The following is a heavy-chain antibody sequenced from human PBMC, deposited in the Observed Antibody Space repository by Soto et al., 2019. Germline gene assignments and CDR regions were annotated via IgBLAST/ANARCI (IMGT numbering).Heavy chain of an antibody. CDR1: GFTFRSYS. Sequence: GGSRRSSCAASGFTFRSYSMNWVRQAPGKGLEWVSSISSSSSYIYYADSVKFRFTISRDNAKNSLYLQMNSLRAQDTAVYYCARSQRWLASDYWGQGTMVPVSS. CDR2: ISSSSSYI. J-gene: IGHJ4*02. D-gene: IGHD5-12*01. CDR3: ARSQRWLASDY. V-gene: IGHV3-21*01.